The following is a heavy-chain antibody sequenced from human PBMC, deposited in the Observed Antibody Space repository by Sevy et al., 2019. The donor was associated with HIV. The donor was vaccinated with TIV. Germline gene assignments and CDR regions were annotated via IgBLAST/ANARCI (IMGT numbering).Heavy chain of an antibody. CDR1: GGSISSSSYY. CDR2: IYYSGST. V-gene: IGHV4-39*01. Sequence: SETLSLTCTVSGGSISSSSYYWGWIRQPPGKGLEWIGSIYYSGSTYYNPSLKSRVTISVDTSKNQFSLKLSSVTAADTAVYYCARTIYYYYYMDVWGKGTKVTVSS. D-gene: IGHD3-10*01. CDR3: ARTIYYYYYMDV. J-gene: IGHJ6*03.